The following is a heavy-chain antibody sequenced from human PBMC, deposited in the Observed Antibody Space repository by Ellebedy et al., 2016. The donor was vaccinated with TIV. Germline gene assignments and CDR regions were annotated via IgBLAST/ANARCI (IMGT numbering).Heavy chain of an antibody. V-gene: IGHV3-9*01. CDR1: GFTFDDYA. Sequence: GGSLRLXCAASGFTFDDYAMHWVRQAPGKGLEWVSGISWNSGSIGYADSVKGRFTISRDNAKNSLYLQMNSLRDEDTAVYYCTRDVDPTMGAAADPPADYWGQGTLVTVSS. J-gene: IGHJ4*02. CDR3: TRDVDPTMGAAADPPADY. D-gene: IGHD6-13*01. CDR2: ISWNSGSI.